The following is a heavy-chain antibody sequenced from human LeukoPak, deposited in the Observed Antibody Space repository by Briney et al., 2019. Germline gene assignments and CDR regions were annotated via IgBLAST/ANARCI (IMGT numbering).Heavy chain of an antibody. CDR3: AKGSGSGWYGWFAP. D-gene: IGHD6-19*01. CDR1: GFTFSSYG. Sequence: GGSLRLSCAASGFTFSSYGTHWVRQAPGKGLEWVSSIDASGGSTYYADSVKGRFTISRDNSKNTFFLQMNTLRAADTAVYYCAKGSGSGWYGWFAPWGQGTLVTVSS. CDR2: IDASGGST. V-gene: IGHV3-23*01. J-gene: IGHJ5*02.